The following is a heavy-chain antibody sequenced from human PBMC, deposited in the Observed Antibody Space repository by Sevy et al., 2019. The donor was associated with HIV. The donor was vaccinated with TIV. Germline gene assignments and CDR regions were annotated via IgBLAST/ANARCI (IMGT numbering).Heavy chain of an antibody. D-gene: IGHD4-4*01. V-gene: IGHV3-48*01. J-gene: IGHJ4*02. CDR2: ISSGSGSI. Sequence: GGSLRLSCTASGFTFSSYSMNWVSQAPGKGLEWVSYISSGSGSIFYADSVKGRFTISRDNAKNSLYLQMNSLRAEDTAVYYCTRERELTTLDYWGQGTLVTVSS. CDR1: GFTFSSYS. CDR3: TRERELTTLDY.